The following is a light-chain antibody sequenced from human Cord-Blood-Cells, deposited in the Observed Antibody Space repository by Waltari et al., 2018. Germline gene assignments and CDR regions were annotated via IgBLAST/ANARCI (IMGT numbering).Light chain of an antibody. CDR3: QSSDSSGTYVV. V-gene: IGLV3-25*03. CDR1: ALPQHY. J-gene: IGLJ2*01. CDR2: KNR. Sequence: SCELTQPPSVSVSPGQTARLLCSGDALPQHYACWYQQQPGQAPVLVIYKNRQRPSGIPERFSGSSSGTTVTLTISGVQAEDEADYYCQSSDSSGTYVVFGGGTKLTVL.